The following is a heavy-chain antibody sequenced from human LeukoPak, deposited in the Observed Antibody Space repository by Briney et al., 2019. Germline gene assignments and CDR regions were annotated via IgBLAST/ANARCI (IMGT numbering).Heavy chain of an antibody. CDR3: ARDRGRLLSAATFDY. V-gene: IGHV3-23*01. J-gene: IGHJ4*02. Sequence: VGSLRLSCAASGFTVTTYGMSWVRQAPGKGLEWVSSIGGSDGKTYYADFVKGRFTISKDISKNTVYLQMNSLRAEDTAVYYCARDRGRLLSAATFDYWGQGTLVTVSS. D-gene: IGHD6-13*01. CDR1: GFTVTTYG. CDR2: IGGSDGKT.